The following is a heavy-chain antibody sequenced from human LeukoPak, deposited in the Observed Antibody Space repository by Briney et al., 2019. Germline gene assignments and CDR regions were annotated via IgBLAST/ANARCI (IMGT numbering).Heavy chain of an antibody. CDR2: IDWDDDK. CDR3: ARIRGGNTYGFDY. V-gene: IGHV2-70*16. CDR1: GGSIGTYY. J-gene: IGHJ4*02. D-gene: IGHD5-18*01. Sequence: TLSLTCTVSGGSIGTYYWTWIRQPPGKALEWLARIDWDDDKFYSTSLKTRLTISKDTSKNQVVLTMTNVDPVDTATYYCARIRGGNTYGFDYWGQGTLVTVSS.